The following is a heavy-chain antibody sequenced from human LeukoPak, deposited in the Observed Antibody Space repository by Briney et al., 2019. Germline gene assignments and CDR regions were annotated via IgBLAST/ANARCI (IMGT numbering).Heavy chain of an antibody. V-gene: IGHV1-18*01. J-gene: IGHJ3*02. CDR3: ARDLRVDGSGTSAFDI. D-gene: IGHD3-10*01. Sequence: ASVKVSCKASGYTFTSYGISWVRQAPGQGLEWMGWISAYNGNTNYAQKLQGRVTMTTDTSTSTAYMEPRSLRSDDTAVYYCARDLRVDGSGTSAFDIWGQGTMVTV. CDR2: ISAYNGNT. CDR1: GYTFTSYG.